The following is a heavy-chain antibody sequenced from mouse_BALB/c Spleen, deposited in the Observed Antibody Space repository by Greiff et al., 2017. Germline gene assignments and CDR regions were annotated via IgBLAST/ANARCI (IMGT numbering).Heavy chain of an antibody. D-gene: IGHD2-1*01. J-gene: IGHJ2*01. V-gene: IGHV1S137*01. Sequence: VQLQQSGAELVRPGVSVKISCKGSGYTFTDYAMHWVKQSHAKSLEWIGVISTYYGDASYNQKFKGKATMTVDKSSSTAYMELARLTSEDSAIYYCARKGCYGNKYYFDYWGQGTTLTVSS. CDR2: ISTYYGDA. CDR1: GYTFTDYA. CDR3: ARKGCYGNKYYFDY.